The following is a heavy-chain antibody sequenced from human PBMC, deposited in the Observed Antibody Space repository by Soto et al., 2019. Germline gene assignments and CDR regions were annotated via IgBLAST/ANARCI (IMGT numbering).Heavy chain of an antibody. CDR2: IYYSGST. Sequence: SETLSLTCTVSGGSISSYYWSWIRQPPGKGLEWIGYIYYSGSTNYNPSLKSRVTISVDTSKNQFSLKLSPVTAADTAVYYCAGTYYDFWSGYPPPAYYMDVWGKGTTVTVSS. CDR1: GGSISSYY. CDR3: AGTYYDFWSGYPPPAYYMDV. V-gene: IGHV4-59*08. J-gene: IGHJ6*03. D-gene: IGHD3-3*01.